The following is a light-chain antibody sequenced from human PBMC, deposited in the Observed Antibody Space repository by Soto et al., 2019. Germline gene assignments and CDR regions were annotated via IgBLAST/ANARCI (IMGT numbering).Light chain of an antibody. Sequence: DIQMTQSPSTLSASVGDRVTITFRASQTISSFLAWYQHKPGEAPKLLIAEASSLESGVPSRFSGSGSGTEFTLTISSLQPDDFATYYCQQYNSYSWTFGQGTKVDIK. CDR1: QTISSF. J-gene: IGKJ1*01. CDR2: EAS. CDR3: QQYNSYSWT. V-gene: IGKV1-5*01.